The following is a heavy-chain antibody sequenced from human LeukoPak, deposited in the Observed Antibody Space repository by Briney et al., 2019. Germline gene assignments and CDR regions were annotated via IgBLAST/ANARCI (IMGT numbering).Heavy chain of an antibody. CDR2: ISDSGST. D-gene: IGHD3-16*02. CDR3: ARQLSGLSGSYYYYGMDV. CDR1: GASISNYY. V-gene: IGHV4-59*08. Sequence: SETLSLTCTVSGASISNYYWNWIRQPPGKGLEWIGYISDSGSTNYNPSLKSRVTISADTSKNQFSLKLSSVTAADTAVYYCARQLSGLSGSYYYYGMDVWGQGTTVTVSS. J-gene: IGHJ6*02.